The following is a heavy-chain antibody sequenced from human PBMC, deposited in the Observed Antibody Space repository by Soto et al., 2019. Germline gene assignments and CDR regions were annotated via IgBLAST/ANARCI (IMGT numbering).Heavy chain of an antibody. Sequence: ASVKVSCKASGYTFTSYGISWVQQAPGQGLEWMGWISAYNGNTNYAQKLQGRVTMTTDTSTSTAYMELRSLRSDDTAVYYCARDGVRCSSTSCYPYYFDYWVQGTLVTVSS. J-gene: IGHJ4*02. V-gene: IGHV1-18*04. CDR3: ARDGVRCSSTSCYPYYFDY. D-gene: IGHD2-2*01. CDR1: GYTFTSYG. CDR2: ISAYNGNT.